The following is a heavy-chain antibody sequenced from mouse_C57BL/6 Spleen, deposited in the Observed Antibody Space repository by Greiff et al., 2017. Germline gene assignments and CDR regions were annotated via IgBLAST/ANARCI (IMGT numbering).Heavy chain of an antibody. D-gene: IGHD1-2*01. CDR1: GYTFTSYG. Sequence: QVQLKESGAELARPGASVKLSCKASGYTFTSYGISWVKQRTGQGLEWIGEIYPRSGNTYYNEKFKGKATLTADKSSSTAYMELRSLTSEDSAVYFCAMGDYYGQRFAYWGQGTLVTVSA. V-gene: IGHV1-81*01. CDR2: IYPRSGNT. CDR3: AMGDYYGQRFAY. J-gene: IGHJ3*01.